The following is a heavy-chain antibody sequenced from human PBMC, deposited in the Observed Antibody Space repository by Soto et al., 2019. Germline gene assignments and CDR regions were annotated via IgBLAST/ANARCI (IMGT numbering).Heavy chain of an antibody. CDR3: ARVELGSGSFYFDY. V-gene: IGHV4-31*03. CDR1: GGSILSGGYS. Sequence: QVQLQESGPGMVTPSQPLFLTCTVSGGSILSGGYSWSWIRPHPGKGLEWIGYIYYSGSTYYTPSLKSRVTLSVDTSKNQFSLKLRSVTAADTAVYYWARVELGSGSFYFDYWGQGTLVTVSS. J-gene: IGHJ4*02. CDR2: IYYSGST. D-gene: IGHD3-10*01.